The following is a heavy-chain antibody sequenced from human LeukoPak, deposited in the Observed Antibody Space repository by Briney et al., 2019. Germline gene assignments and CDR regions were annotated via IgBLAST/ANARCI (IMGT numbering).Heavy chain of an antibody. V-gene: IGHV3-7*01. CDR2: IKQDGSEK. Sequence: GGSLRLSCVASGLSFGNYWMDWVRQAPGKGLKWVGNIKQDGSEKYYVDSVKGRFTISRDNAKNSLYLDMNFLRAEDTAIYYCTRDFDPWGQGTLVTVSS. J-gene: IGHJ5*02. CDR3: TRDFDP. CDR1: GLSFGNYW.